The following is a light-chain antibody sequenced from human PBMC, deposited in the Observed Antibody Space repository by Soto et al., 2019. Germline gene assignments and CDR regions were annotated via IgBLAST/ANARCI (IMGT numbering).Light chain of an antibody. V-gene: IGKV1-5*01. CDR1: HSTSSW. CDR2: DAS. J-gene: IGKJ5*01. CDR3: QQYNSYSPIT. Sequence: DIQMTHSPSTLSASVGDRVTITCRASHSTSSWLAWYQQKPGKAPKLLIYDASSLESGVPSRFSGSGSGTEFTLTISSLQPDDFATYYCQQYNSYSPITFGQGTRLEIK.